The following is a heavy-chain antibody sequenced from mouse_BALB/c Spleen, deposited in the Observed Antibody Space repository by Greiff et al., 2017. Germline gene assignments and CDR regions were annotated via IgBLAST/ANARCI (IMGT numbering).Heavy chain of an antibody. V-gene: IGHV5-6-5*01. D-gene: IGHD2-4*01. Sequence: EVHLVESGGGLVKPGGSLKLSCAASGFTFSSYAMSWVRQTPEKRLEWVASISSGGSTYYPDSVKGRFTISRDNARNILYLQMSSLRSEDTAMYYCAREITTQNDAMDYWGQGTSVTVSS. J-gene: IGHJ4*01. CDR3: AREITTQNDAMDY. CDR2: ISSGGST. CDR1: GFTFSSYA.